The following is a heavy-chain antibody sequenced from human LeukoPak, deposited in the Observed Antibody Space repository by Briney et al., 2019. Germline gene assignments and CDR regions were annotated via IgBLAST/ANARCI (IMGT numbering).Heavy chain of an antibody. CDR1: GGSISSSNYY. CDR2: ISYSGNT. Sequence: SETLSLTCSVSGGSISSSNYYWGWIRQPPGKGLEWIGSISYSGNTYYNPSLKSRVIISADTSKNHLSLRLSSVTAADTAVYYCARAGNYGDSGLDYWGQGTLVTVSS. J-gene: IGHJ4*02. V-gene: IGHV4-39*02. CDR3: ARAGNYGDSGLDY. D-gene: IGHD4-17*01.